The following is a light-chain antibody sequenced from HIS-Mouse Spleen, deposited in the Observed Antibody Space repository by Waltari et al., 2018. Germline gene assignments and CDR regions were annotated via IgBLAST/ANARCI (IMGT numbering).Light chain of an antibody. CDR2: AAS. CDR1: QSISSY. V-gene: IGKV1-39*01. J-gene: IGKJ1*01. CDR3: QQSYSTPGT. Sequence: DIQMTQSPSSLSASVGYRVTITCRASQSISSYLNWYQQKPGKAPKLLNYAASSLQSGVPSRFSGSGSGTDFTLTISSLQPEDFATYYCQQSYSTPGTFGQGTKVEIK.